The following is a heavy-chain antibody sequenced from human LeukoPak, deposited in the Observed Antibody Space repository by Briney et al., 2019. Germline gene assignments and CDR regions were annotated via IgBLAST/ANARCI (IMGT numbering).Heavy chain of an antibody. D-gene: IGHD6-25*01. V-gene: IGHV3-21*01. J-gene: IGHJ6*02. CDR3: ARDRGGYYFYGMDL. Sequence: KPGGSLRLSCAASAFTFSNYSMNWVRQAPGQGLEWVSSITSTSTHKFYAESVKGRFTISRDNAKKLPYLQINSLRAEDTAVYYCARDRGGYYFYGMDLWGQGTTVTVSS. CDR2: ITSTSTHK. CDR1: AFTFSNYS.